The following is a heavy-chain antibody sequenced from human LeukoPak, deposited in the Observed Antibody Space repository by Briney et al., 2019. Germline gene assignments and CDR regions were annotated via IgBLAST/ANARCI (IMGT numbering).Heavy chain of an antibody. V-gene: IGHV4-31*03. CDR1: GGSISSGGYY. CDR2: IYYSGST. J-gene: IGHJ5*02. Sequence: SETLSLTCTVSGGSISSGGYYWSWIRQHPGKGLEWIGYIYYSGSTYYNPSLKRRVTISVDTSKNQFSLKLSSVTAAGTAVYYCARGPYDFWSGYSRGWFDPWGQGTLVTVSS. D-gene: IGHD3-3*01. CDR3: ARGPYDFWSGYSRGWFDP.